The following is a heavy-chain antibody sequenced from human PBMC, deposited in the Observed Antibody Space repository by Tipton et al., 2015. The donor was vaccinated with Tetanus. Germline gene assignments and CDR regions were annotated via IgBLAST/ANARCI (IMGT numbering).Heavy chain of an antibody. CDR1: GDSISSGGPY. CDR3: ARHGGRLAYYYYGMDV. CDR2: IYDTGNV. D-gene: IGHD3-16*01. Sequence: TLSLTCTVSGDSISSGGPYWSWIRQPPGKGLEWIGSIYDTGNVYYNPALTSRVTMSVDTSKIQFSLSLSSVTAADTAVYYCARHGGRLAYYYYGMDVWGQGTTVTVSS. V-gene: IGHV4-39*01. J-gene: IGHJ6*02.